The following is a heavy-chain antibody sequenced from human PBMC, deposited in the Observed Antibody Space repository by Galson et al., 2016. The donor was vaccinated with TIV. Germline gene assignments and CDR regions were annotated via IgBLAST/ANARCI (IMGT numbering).Heavy chain of an antibody. V-gene: IGHV2-5*02. CDR1: GFSLSTSGVG. D-gene: IGHD2-8*02. J-gene: IGHJ3*02. CDR2: IYWDDDK. CDR3: AHFNSQAWESHYIDTGGEDALYI. Sequence: PALVKPTQTLTLTCTFSGFSLSTSGVGVGWIRQPPGKALEWLALIYWDDDKRYSPSLKSRLTITKDTSKNHVVLPMTNMDPVDTATYYCAHFNSQAWESHYIDTGGEDALYIWCQGTMVTVSS.